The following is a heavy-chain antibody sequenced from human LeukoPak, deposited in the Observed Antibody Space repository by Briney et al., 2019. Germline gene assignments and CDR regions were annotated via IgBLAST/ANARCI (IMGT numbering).Heavy chain of an antibody. V-gene: IGHV3-33*08. CDR3: AREGDDYGDYVQGYFDY. D-gene: IGHD4-17*01. CDR1: GFTFSSYS. CDR2: IWYDGSNK. J-gene: IGHJ4*02. Sequence: GGSLRLPCAASGFTFSSYSMNWVRQAPGKGLEWVAVIWYDGSNKYYADSVKGRFTISRDNSKNTLYLQMNSLRAEDTAVYYCAREGDDYGDYVQGYFDYWGQGTLVTVSS.